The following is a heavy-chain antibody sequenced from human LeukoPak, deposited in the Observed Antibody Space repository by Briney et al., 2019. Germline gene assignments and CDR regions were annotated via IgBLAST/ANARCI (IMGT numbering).Heavy chain of an antibody. J-gene: IGHJ5*02. CDR2: VSAYNGNT. CDR3: ARVLYDILTGFRWFDP. V-gene: IGHV1-18*01. Sequence: ASVKVSCKASGYTFTSYGISWVRQAPGQGLEWMGWVSAYNGNTNYAQKLQGRVTMTTDTSTSTAYMELRSLRSDDTAVYYCARVLYDILTGFRWFDPWGQGTLVTVSS. CDR1: GYTFTSYG. D-gene: IGHD3-9*01.